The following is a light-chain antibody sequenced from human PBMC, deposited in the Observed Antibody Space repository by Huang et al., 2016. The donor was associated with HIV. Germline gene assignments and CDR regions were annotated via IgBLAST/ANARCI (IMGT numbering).Light chain of an antibody. J-gene: IGKJ1*01. CDR3: HQYGSPPWT. CDR2: ATS. CDR1: QSVSNYF. V-gene: IGKV3-20*01. Sequence: VLTQSPRSLSLSPVERVTLHCRASQSVSNYFLAWYQQKPGQTPRLLIHATSTRASGSPGRFRGSGSGTAFTLTIAGLEPEDSAVYFCHQYGSPPWTFGQGTRVEIK.